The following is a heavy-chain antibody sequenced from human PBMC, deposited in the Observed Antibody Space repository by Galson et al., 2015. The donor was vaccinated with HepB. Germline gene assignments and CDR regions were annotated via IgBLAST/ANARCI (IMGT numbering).Heavy chain of an antibody. CDR3: AREYSSSSYYYFDY. Sequence: SLRLSCAASGFTFSSYWMSWVRQAPGKGLEWVANIKQDGSEKYYVDSVKGRFTISRDNAKNSLYLQMNSLRAEDTAVYYCAREYSSSSYYYFDYWGQGTLVTVSS. J-gene: IGHJ4*02. V-gene: IGHV3-7*01. CDR1: GFTFSSYW. CDR2: IKQDGSEK. D-gene: IGHD6-6*01.